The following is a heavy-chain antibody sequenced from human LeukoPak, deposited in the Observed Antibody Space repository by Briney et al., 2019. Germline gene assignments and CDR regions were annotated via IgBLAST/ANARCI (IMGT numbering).Heavy chain of an antibody. J-gene: IGHJ4*02. V-gene: IGHV4-30-4*01. D-gene: IGHD6-19*01. CDR1: GGSISSGDYY. Sequence: SETLSLTCTVSGGSISSGDYYWSWIRQPPGKGLEWIGYIYYSGSTYYNPSLKSRVTISVDKSKNQFSLKLSSVTAADTAVYYCARVDSSGWYSWVDYWGQGTLVTVSS. CDR3: ARVDSSGWYSWVDY. CDR2: IYYSGST.